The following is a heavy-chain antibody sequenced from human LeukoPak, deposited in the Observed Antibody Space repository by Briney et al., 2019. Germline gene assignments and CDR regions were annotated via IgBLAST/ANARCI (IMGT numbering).Heavy chain of an antibody. Sequence: ASETLSLTCIVSGGSISIKNYYWGWIRQSPGRGLDWIVSISYTGTTSYNSPLKSRVTISVDTSKNQFSLNLTSVTAADTAVYYCARLFTGETALSFYVLPEHYHMDVWGKGTTVTVSS. V-gene: IGHV4-39*01. CDR1: GGSISIKNYY. D-gene: IGHD3-9*01. CDR3: ARLFTGETALSFYVLPEHYHMDV. J-gene: IGHJ6*03. CDR2: ISYTGTT.